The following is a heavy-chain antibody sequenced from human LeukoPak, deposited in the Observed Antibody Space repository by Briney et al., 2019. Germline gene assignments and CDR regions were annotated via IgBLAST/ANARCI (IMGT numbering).Heavy chain of an antibody. J-gene: IGHJ4*02. CDR1: AGSISSYY. CDR2: IYSSGST. V-gene: IGHV4-59*12. CDR3: ARSGLWYFDY. Sequence: PSETLSLTCTVSAGSISSYYWSWIRQPPGKGLEWIGYIYSSGSTNYNPSLKSRVTISVDTSKNQFSLKLSSVTAADTAVYYCARSGLWYFDYWGQGTLVTVSS. D-gene: IGHD3-3*01.